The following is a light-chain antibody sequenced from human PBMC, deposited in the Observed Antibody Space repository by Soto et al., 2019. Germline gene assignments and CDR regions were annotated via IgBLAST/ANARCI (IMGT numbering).Light chain of an antibody. V-gene: IGLV2-11*01. Sequence: QSVLTQPRSVSGSPGQSVTISCTGTSSDVGGYNYVSWYQQHPGKAPKLMIYGVSKWPSGVPDRFSGSKSGNTAFLTISGLQAEDEADYYCCSYAGSYIWVFGGGTKVTVL. CDR2: GVS. CDR1: SSDVGGYNY. J-gene: IGLJ3*02. CDR3: CSYAGSYIWV.